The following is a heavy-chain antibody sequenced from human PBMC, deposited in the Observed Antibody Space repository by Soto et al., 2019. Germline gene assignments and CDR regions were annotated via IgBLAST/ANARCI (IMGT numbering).Heavy chain of an antibody. D-gene: IGHD3-10*01. V-gene: IGHV4-34*01. CDR1: GGSFSGYY. Sequence: SETLSLTCAVYGGSFSGYYWSWIRQPPGKGLEWIGEINHSGSTNYNPSLKSRVTISVDTSKNQFSLKLSSVTAADTAVYYCACRTYYGDPRGAFDIWGQGTMVTVSS. J-gene: IGHJ3*02. CDR3: ACRTYYGDPRGAFDI. CDR2: INHSGST.